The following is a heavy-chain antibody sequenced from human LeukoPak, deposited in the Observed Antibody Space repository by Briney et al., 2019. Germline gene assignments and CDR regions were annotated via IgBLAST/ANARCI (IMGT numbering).Heavy chain of an antibody. D-gene: IGHD6-13*01. J-gene: IGHJ4*02. CDR1: GFTFSSYE. Sequence: GGSLRLSCAASGFTFSSYEMNWVRQAPGKWLEWVSYISSSGSTIYYADSVKGRFTISRDNAKNSLYLQMNSLRAEDTAVYYCAKSGTRSSWSPRVKTYLDYWGQGTLVTVSS. CDR2: ISSSGSTI. CDR3: AKSGTRSSWSPRVKTYLDY. V-gene: IGHV3-48*03.